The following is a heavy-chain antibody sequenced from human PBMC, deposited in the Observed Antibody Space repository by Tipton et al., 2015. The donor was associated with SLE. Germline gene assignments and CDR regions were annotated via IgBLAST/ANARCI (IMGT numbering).Heavy chain of an antibody. CDR3: ARDVPEYQLHYSGSSPSAWFDP. V-gene: IGHV4-61*08. CDR1: GDSISSGGFY. D-gene: IGHD1-26*01. CDR2: IYYSGST. J-gene: IGHJ5*02. Sequence: TLSLTCTVFGDSISSGGFYWSWIRQPPGKGLEWIGYIYYSGSTNYNPSLKSRVTTSVDTSKNQFSLKLSSVTAADTAVYYCARDVPEYQLHYSGSSPSAWFDPWGQGALVTVSS.